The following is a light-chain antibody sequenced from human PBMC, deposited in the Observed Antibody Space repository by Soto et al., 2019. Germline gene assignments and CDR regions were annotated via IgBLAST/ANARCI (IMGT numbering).Light chain of an antibody. CDR2: DAY. CDR1: HDIGNS. V-gene: IGKV1-33*01. Sequence: IQMTQSPPSLSASVGDRVTITCQASHDIGNSLNWYQDKPGQAPKLVIYDAYNLETGVPSTFSGGGYGTQFTFTISSLRHEDIGTYYCQKSDHLPLFGPGTKVDIK. CDR3: QKSDHLPL. J-gene: IGKJ3*01.